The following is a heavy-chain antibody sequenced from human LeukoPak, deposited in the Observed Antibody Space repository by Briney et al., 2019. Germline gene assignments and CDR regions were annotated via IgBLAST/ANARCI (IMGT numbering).Heavy chain of an antibody. D-gene: IGHD1-14*01. CDR1: GFTFSTFA. CDR3: AKTTLPRGARYHFDY. CDR2: ISSSGSTT. J-gene: IGHJ4*02. Sequence: GGSLRLSCAASGFTFSTFAMSWVRQAPGKGLEWVSGISSSGSTTYYADSVNGWFTISRDNSKNTLYLQVSSLGADDTAVYYCAKTTLPRGARYHFDYWGQGTLVTVSS. V-gene: IGHV3-23*01.